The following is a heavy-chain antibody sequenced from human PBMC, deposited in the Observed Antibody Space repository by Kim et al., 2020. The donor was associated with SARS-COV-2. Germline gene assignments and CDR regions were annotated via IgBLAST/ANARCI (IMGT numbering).Heavy chain of an antibody. CDR3: ARYGSGRVDV. J-gene: IGHJ6*02. CDR2: N. D-gene: IGHD3-10*01. V-gene: IGHV6-1*01. Sequence: NDYAVSVKSRIVINADTSTNQFSLQLNSVNPDDTAVYYCARYGSGRVDVWGQGTTVTVSS.